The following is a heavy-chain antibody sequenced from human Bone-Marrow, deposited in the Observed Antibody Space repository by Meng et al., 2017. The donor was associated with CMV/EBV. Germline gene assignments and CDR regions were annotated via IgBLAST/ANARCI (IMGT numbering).Heavy chain of an antibody. Sequence: GESLKISCAASGFTFSNYAMHWVRQAPGKGLEWVTVISYDGSNKYYADSVKGRFTIARDDSKNTLYLQMNSLRAEDTAVYYCATGDLVVMIAIPLDYWGQGTLVTFSS. CDR3: ATGDLVVMIAIPLDY. CDR2: ISYDGSNK. J-gene: IGHJ4*02. V-gene: IGHV3-30-3*01. D-gene: IGHD2-21*01. CDR1: GFTFSNYA.